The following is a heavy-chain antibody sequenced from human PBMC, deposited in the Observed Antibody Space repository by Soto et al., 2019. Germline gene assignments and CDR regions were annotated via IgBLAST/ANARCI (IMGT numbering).Heavy chain of an antibody. CDR3: ARDYCSGTTCYELDY. V-gene: IGHV5-51*01. Sequence: GESLKISCKGSGYRFTNYWIGWVRQMPGKGLEWMRIIYPGDSDTRYSPSFQGQVTISADKSINTAYLQWSSLKASDTAMYYCARDYCSGTTCYELDYWGQGTQVTVSS. J-gene: IGHJ4*02. CDR1: GYRFTNYW. D-gene: IGHD2-2*01. CDR2: IYPGDSDT.